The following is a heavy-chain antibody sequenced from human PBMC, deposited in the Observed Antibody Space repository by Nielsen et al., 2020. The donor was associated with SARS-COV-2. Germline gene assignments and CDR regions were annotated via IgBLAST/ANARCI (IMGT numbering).Heavy chain of an antibody. CDR1: GGSLSSRNYY. CDR3: ARGDIAVVPAAMFRGDDAFDI. CDR2: IYYSGSV. D-gene: IGHD2-2*01. Sequence: ESLKISCHVSGGSLSSRNYYWGWIRQPPGKGLEWIGTIYYSGSVSYNPSLRSRVTISVDTSKKHFSLKLTSVTAAYTAVYFCARGDIAVVPAAMFRGDDAFDIWGQGTMVRVSS. J-gene: IGHJ3*02. V-gene: IGHV4-39*02.